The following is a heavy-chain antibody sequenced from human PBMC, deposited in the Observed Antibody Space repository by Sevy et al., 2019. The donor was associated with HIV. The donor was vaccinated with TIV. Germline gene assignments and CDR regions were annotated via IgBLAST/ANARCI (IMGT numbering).Heavy chain of an antibody. CDR1: GFIFSSYA. Sequence: GGSLRLSCAASGFIFSSYAMSWVRQAPGKGLEWVSSISNSGGSTYYADSVRGRFTISRDNSKNTLYLQMNSLRAEDTAVYYCTKDRGIIAAGFEYWGQGTLVTVSS. CDR2: ISNSGGST. CDR3: TKDRGIIAAGFEY. J-gene: IGHJ4*02. D-gene: IGHD6-13*01. V-gene: IGHV3-23*01.